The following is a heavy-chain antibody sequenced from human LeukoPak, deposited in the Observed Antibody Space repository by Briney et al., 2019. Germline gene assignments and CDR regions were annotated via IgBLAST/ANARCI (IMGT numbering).Heavy chain of an antibody. CDR3: ARDPRTVRI. Sequence: GGSLRLSCAASGFTFSSYAMHWVRQAPGKGLEWVAVISYDGSNKYYADSVKGRFTISRDNAKNLLYLQMDSLRVEDTATYYCARDPRTVRIWGQGTLVTVSS. CDR2: ISYDGSNK. J-gene: IGHJ4*02. V-gene: IGHV3-30*04. D-gene: IGHD1-1*01. CDR1: GFTFSSYA.